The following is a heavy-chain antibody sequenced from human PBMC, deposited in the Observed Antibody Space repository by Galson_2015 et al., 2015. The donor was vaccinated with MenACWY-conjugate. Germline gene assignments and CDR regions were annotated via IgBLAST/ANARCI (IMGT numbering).Heavy chain of an antibody. D-gene: IGHD3-9*01. Sequence: SLRLSCAASRLSLRTYNMNWVRQAPGKGLEWVSYISSTSTTIYYADSVKGRFTISRDNAKNSLYLQMNSLRDEDTAVYYCAKADGDYDPLTGQLRSWLDPWGQGTLVTVSS. CDR2: ISSTSTTI. CDR3: AKADGDYDPLTGQLRSWLDP. CDR1: RLSLRTYN. V-gene: IGHV3-48*02. J-gene: IGHJ5*02.